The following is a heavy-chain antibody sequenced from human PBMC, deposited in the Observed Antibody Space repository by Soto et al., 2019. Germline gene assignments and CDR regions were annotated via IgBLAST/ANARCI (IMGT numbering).Heavy chain of an antibody. CDR1: GFTFSSYS. D-gene: IGHD1-20*01. V-gene: IGHV3-21*01. CDR2: ISSSSSYI. CDR3: ARDITADNWFDP. J-gene: IGHJ5*02. Sequence: EVQLVESGGGLVKPGGSLRLSCAASGFTFSSYSMNWVRQAPGKGLEWVSSISSSSSYIYYADSVKGRFTISRDNAKNSLYLQMNSLRAEDTAVYYCARDITADNWFDPWGQGTLVTVSS.